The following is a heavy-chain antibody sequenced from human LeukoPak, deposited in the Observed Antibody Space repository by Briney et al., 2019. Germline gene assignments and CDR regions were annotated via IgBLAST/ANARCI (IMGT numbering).Heavy chain of an antibody. D-gene: IGHD3-22*01. CDR2: ISGSGGDT. V-gene: IGHV3-23*01. CDR3: AKEGRLTVAAVVVENYFDY. Sequence: GGSPRLSCAVSGFIFYNYGVSWVRQAAGKGLEWVSGISGSGGDTYYTDSVKGRFTISRDNSKTTVYLQMNSLRTEDTATYYCAKEGRLTVAAVVVENYFDYWGQGTPVTVSA. J-gene: IGHJ4*02. CDR1: GFIFYNYG.